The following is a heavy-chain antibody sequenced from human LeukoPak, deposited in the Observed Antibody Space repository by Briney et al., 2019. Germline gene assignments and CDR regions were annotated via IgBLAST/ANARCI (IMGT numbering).Heavy chain of an antibody. D-gene: IGHD4-17*01. J-gene: IGHJ6*02. CDR2: IYTSGST. CDR1: GGSISSYY. CDR3: ARHKVTYGDYGINGMDV. V-gene: IGHV4-4*07. Sequence: PSETLSLTCTVSGGSISSYYWSWIRQPAGKGLEWIGRIYTSGSTNYNPSLKSRVTMSVDTSKNQFSLKLSSVTAADTAVYYCARHKVTYGDYGINGMDVWGQGTTVTVSS.